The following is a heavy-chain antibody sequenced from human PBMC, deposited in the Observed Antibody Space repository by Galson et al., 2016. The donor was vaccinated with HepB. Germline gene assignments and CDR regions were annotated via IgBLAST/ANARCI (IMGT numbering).Heavy chain of an antibody. V-gene: IGHV3-7*02. J-gene: IGHJ4*02. CDR2: IKYDGSEK. D-gene: IGHD2-15*01. CDR1: GFTFSTYW. CDR3: ARNMLRAAYFDY. Sequence: SLRLSCAVSGFTFSTYWMTWVRQAPGKGLECVANIKYDGSEKHYVDSVKGRFTISRDNAKNTLYLHMNSLRDEDTAVYFCARNMLRAAYFDYWSQGTLVTVSS.